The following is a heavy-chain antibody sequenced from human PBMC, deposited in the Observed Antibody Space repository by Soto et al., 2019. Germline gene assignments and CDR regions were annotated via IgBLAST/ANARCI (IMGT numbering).Heavy chain of an antibody. CDR2: IYHRGYT. CDR3: ASNSMKKFDY. CDR1: GGSISSNNW. J-gene: IGHJ4*02. Sequence: SESLSLTCAVSGGSISSNNWWNWVRHPPGKGLEWIGEIYHRGYTNYNPSLGSRVTISVDKSKNQFSLKLSSVTAADTDVYYCASNSMKKFDYWGQGALVNVSS. V-gene: IGHV4-4*02.